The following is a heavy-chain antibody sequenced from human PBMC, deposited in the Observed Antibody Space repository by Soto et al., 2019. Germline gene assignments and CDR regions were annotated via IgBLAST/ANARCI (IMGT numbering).Heavy chain of an antibody. V-gene: IGHV4-34*01. CDR3: ARFTRFDGSGSTQHYYYYYGMDV. CDR1: GGSFSGYY. CDR2: INHSGST. J-gene: IGHJ6*02. Sequence: SETLSLTCAVYGGSFSGYYWSWIRQPPGKGLERIGEINHSGSTNYNPSLKSRVTISVDTSKNQFSLKLSSVTAADTAVYYCARFTRFDGSGSTQHYYYYYGMDVWGQGTTVTVSS. D-gene: IGHD3-10*01.